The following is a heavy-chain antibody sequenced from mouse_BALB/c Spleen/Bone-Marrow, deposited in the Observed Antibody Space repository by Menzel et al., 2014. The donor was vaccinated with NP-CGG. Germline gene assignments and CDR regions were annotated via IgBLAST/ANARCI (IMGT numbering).Heavy chain of an antibody. Sequence: QVHLQQPGAELVKPGASVKLSCKASGYTFTSYYMYWVKQRPGQGLEWFGEINPSNGGTNFNEKFKNKATLTVDKSSSTAYMQLSSLTSEDSAVYYCSRGRRDALDYWGQGTSVTVSS. V-gene: IGHV1S16*01. J-gene: IGHJ4*01. CDR3: SRGRRDALDY. CDR2: INPSNGGT. CDR1: GYTFTSYY.